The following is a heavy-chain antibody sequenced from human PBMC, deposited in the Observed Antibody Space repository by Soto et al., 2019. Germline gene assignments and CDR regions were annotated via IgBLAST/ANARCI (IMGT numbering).Heavy chain of an antibody. CDR2: IWNGGSNK. J-gene: IGHJ5*02. CDR3: ARVPDQGGHQNWFDR. CDR1: EFTFSAHG. V-gene: IGHV3-33*01. Sequence: QVLLVESGGGVVQPGRSLRLSCEVSEFTFSAHGMHWVRQAPGKGLEWVALIWNGGSNKYYADTVKGRFTISRDNAKNALYLQMNSLRAEDTAVYYCARVPDQGGHQNWFDRWGQGTLVTVSS. D-gene: IGHD2-15*01.